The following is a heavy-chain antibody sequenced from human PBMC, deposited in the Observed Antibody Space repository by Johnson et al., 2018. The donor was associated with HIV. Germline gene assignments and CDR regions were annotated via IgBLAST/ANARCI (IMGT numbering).Heavy chain of an antibody. CDR2: IKQDGSEK. D-gene: IGHD2-15*01. J-gene: IGHJ3*02. CDR3: AKGQVARGPLDI. V-gene: IGHV3-7*01. Sequence: VQLVESGGGLVQPGGSLRLSCAASGFTFSSFWMNWVRQAPGKGLEWVANIKQDGSEKYYVDSVKGRFTISRDNAKNSLNLQMNSLRADDTAVYYCAKGQVARGPLDIWGQGTMVTVSS. CDR1: GFTFSSFW.